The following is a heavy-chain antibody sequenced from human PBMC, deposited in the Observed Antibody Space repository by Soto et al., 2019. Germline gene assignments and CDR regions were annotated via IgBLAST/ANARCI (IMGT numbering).Heavy chain of an antibody. D-gene: IGHD2-2*01. Sequence: SCKASGGTFSSYTISWVRQAPGQGLEWMGRIIPILGIANYAQKFQGRVTITADKSTSTAYMELSSLRSEDTAVYYCARVSDEYCSSTSCSVDDAFDIWGQGTMVTVS. CDR1: GGTFSSYT. CDR2: IIPILGIA. J-gene: IGHJ3*02. CDR3: ARVSDEYCSSTSCSVDDAFDI. V-gene: IGHV1-69*02.